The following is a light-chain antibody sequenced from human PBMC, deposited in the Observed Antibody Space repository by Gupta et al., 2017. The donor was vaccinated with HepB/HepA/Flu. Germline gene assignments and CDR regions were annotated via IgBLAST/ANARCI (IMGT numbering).Light chain of an antibody. Sequence: QSVLTQPASVSGSPGQSITISCTGTSSDVGGYDYVSWYQQHPGKAPKLILYDVSTRPSGVSNRFSASKSGNTASLTISGLQAEDEADYYCSSYKGNNTSVFGTGTKVTVL. J-gene: IGLJ1*01. CDR1: SSDVGGYDY. CDR2: DVS. CDR3: SSYKGNNTSV. V-gene: IGLV2-14*03.